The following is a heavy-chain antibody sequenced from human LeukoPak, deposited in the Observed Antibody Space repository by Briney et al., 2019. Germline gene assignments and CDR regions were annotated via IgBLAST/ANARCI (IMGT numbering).Heavy chain of an antibody. Sequence: PSETLSLTCTVSGGSISSSSYYWGWIRQPPGKGLEWIGSIYYSGSTYYNPSLKSRVTISVDTSKNQFSLKLSSVTAADTAVYYCARELPNYFDYWGQGTLVTVSS. J-gene: IGHJ4*02. CDR1: GGSISSSSYY. CDR3: ARELPNYFDY. CDR2: IYYSGST. V-gene: IGHV4-39*07.